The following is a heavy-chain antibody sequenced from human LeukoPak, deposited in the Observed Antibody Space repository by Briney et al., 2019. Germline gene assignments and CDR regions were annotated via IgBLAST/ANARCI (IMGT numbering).Heavy chain of an antibody. D-gene: IGHD3-10*01. J-gene: IGHJ4*02. CDR2: IYYSGST. CDR3: ASGVRGVEYYFHS. V-gene: IGHV4-59*07. CDR1: GGSITTYY. Sequence: SDTLSLTCTVSGGSITTYYWSWIRQSPGKGLEWIGYIYYSGSTYYNPSLKSRVTISVDTSKNHFSLKLSSVTTADTAVYYCASGVRGVEYYFHSWGQGTLVTVSS.